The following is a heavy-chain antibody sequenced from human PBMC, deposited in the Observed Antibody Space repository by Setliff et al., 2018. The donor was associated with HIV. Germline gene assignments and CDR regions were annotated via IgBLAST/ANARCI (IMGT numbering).Heavy chain of an antibody. D-gene: IGHD6-13*01. CDR2: IDASAKT. CDR1: GSSISSNNY. Sequence: SETLSLTCTVSGSSISSNNYWAWIRQAPGKGLEWIGCIDASAKTYYIPSLKSRATISIDTSKNQLSLKLRSVTAADTAVYYCARIGSGWSVGWFDPWGQGTLVTVSS. V-gene: IGHV4-38-2*02. CDR3: ARIGSGWSVGWFDP. J-gene: IGHJ5*02.